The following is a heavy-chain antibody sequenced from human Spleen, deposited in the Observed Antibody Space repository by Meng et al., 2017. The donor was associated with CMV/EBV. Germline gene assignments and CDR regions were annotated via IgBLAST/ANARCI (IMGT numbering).Heavy chain of an antibody. J-gene: IGHJ4*02. CDR1: GGSISSSSYY. V-gene: IGHV4-39*07. CDR2: IYYSGST. D-gene: IGHD3-3*01. Sequence: GSLRLSCTVSGGSISSSSYYWGWIRQPPGKGLEWIGSIYYSGSTYYNPSLKSRVTISVDTSKNQFSLKLSSVTAADTAVYYCARWSMYYDFWSGLGYWGQGTLVTVSS. CDR3: ARWSMYYDFWSGLGY.